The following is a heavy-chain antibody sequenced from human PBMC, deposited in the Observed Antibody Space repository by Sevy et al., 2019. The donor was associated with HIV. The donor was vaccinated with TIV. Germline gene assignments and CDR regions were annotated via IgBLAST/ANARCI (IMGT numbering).Heavy chain of an antibody. Sequence: ASVKVSCKASGYTFTGYYMHWVRQAPGQGLEWIGRINPNSGGTNYAQKFQGRVTMTRDTSISTAYMELSRLRSDDTAVYYCARPNGGPTYYYDSSGYYPLHDAFDIWGQGTMVTVSS. J-gene: IGHJ3*02. CDR3: ARPNGGPTYYYDSSGYYPLHDAFDI. V-gene: IGHV1-2*06. CDR2: INPNSGGT. D-gene: IGHD3-22*01. CDR1: GYTFTGYY.